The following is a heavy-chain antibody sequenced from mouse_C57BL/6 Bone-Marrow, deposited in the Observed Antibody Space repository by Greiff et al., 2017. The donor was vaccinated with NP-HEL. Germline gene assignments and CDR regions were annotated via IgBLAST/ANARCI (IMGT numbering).Heavy chain of an antibody. D-gene: IGHD1-1*01. V-gene: IGHV1-85*01. Sequence: QVQLQQSGPELVKPGASVKLSCKASGYTFTSYDINWVKQRPGQGLEWIGWIYPRDGSTKYNEKFKGKATLSVDTSSSTAYMELHSLTSEDSAVYFCARREITTVVAPWGWYFDVWGTGTTVTVSS. CDR3: ARREITTVVAPWGWYFDV. J-gene: IGHJ1*03. CDR2: IYPRDGST. CDR1: GYTFTSYD.